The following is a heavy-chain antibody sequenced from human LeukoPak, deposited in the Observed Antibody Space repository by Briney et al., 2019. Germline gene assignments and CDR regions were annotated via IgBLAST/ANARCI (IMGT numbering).Heavy chain of an antibody. CDR2: TYSGNST. D-gene: IGHD1-1*01. J-gene: IGHJ4*02. CDR3: ASGRRNLDH. CDR1: GFTVSSNY. Sequence: WVSLRLSCAASGFTVSSNYMSWVRQAPGKGLEWVSVTYSGNSTYYADSVEGRFTISRDNSKNTLYLQMNSLRAEDTAVYYCASGRRNLDHWGQGTLVT. V-gene: IGHV3-53*01.